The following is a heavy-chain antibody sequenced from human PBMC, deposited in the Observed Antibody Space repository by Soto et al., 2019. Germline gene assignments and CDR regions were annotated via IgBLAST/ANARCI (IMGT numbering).Heavy chain of an antibody. V-gene: IGHV3-74*01. D-gene: IGHD3-10*01. CDR2: IDEYGTTI. CDR1: GYTFSSYW. J-gene: IGHJ4*02. CDR3: TRDIGGKGAY. Sequence: GGSLRLSCAASGYTFSSYWMHWVRQVPGKGLLWVSRIDEYGTTINCADSVKGRFTISRDNARNTLYLKMNSLRAEDTAQYYRTRDIGGKGAYWGPGTLVTVSS.